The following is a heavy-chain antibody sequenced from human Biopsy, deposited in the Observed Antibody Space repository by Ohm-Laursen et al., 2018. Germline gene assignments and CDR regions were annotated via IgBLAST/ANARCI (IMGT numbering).Heavy chain of an antibody. CDR2: IYYSVMT. CDR1: GDSVTKYY. Sequence: TLSLTCTVSGDSVTKYYWSWIRQPPGQGLDWIGHIYYSVMTNYNPSLQSRVSISVDTSRNQVPLTLSSVTAADRAVYYCARLGSGDYFPTFFYFWGQGALVTVSS. CDR3: ARLGSGDYFPTFFYF. D-gene: IGHD5-12*01. J-gene: IGHJ4*02. V-gene: IGHV4-59*02.